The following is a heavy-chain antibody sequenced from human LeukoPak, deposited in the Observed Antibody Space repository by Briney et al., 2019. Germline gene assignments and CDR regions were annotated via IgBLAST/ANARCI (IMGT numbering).Heavy chain of an antibody. D-gene: IGHD6-6*01. CDR1: GFTFSSYT. CDR2: ISWDGGST. Sequence: GGSLRLSCAASGFTFSSYTMHWVRQAPGKGLEWVSLISWDGGSTYYADSVKGRFTISRDNSKNSLYLQMNGLRTEDTALYYCAKADIAARGMDVWGQGTTVTVSS. CDR3: AKADIAARGMDV. V-gene: IGHV3-43*01. J-gene: IGHJ6*02.